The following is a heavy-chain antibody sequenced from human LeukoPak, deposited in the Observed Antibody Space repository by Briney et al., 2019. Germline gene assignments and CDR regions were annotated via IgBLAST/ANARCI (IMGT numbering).Heavy chain of an antibody. V-gene: IGHV3-7*03. J-gene: IGHJ4*02. CDR3: ARGVTMVRGALNY. Sequence: GGSLRLSCVASGFTFSSSWMNWVRQAPGKGLEWVANIKQDGSEEYYVDSVKGRFTISRDNAQKSLYLQMNSLRAEDTAVYYCARGVTMVRGALNYWGQGTLVTVSS. CDR1: GFTFSSSW. CDR2: IKQDGSEE. D-gene: IGHD3-10*01.